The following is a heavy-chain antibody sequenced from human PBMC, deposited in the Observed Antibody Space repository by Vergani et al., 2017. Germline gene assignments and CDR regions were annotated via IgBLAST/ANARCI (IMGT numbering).Heavy chain of an antibody. J-gene: IGHJ6*02. D-gene: IGHD5-24*01. CDR3: TSGVRDCYNSFKAYYYDYSMDV. CDR1: GFTFSGSA. V-gene: IGHV3-73*01. Sequence: EVQLVESGGGLVQPGGSLKLSCAASGFTFSGSAMHWVRQASGKGLEWVGRIRSKANSYATAYAASVKGRFTISRDDSKNMAYLQMNSLKTEDTAVYYCTSGVRDCYNSFKAYYYDYSMDVWGQGTTVTVPS. CDR2: IRSKANSYAT.